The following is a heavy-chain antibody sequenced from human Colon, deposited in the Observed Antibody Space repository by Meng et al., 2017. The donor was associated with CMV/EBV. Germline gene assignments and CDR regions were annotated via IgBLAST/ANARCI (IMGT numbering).Heavy chain of an antibody. J-gene: IGHJ3*02. CDR2: IYYSGST. V-gene: IGHV4-59*01. Sequence: GSLRLSCTVSGGSISSYYWSWIRQPPGKGLEWIGYIYYSGSTNYNPSLKSRVTISVDTSKNQFSLKLSSVTAADTAVYYCARGTPYMSDAFDIWGQGTMVTVSS. CDR1: GGSISSYY. CDR3: ARGTPYMSDAFDI. D-gene: IGHD2-2*02.